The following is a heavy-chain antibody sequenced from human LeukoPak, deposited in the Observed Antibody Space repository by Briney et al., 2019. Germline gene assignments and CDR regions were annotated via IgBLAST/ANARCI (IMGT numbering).Heavy chain of an antibody. D-gene: IGHD7-27*01. CDR1: GFTFGDYA. J-gene: IGHJ4*02. CDR3: TRDRGSSTLGDY. Sequence: GGSLRLSCTVSGFTFGDYAINWVRQAPGKGLEWVGFIRSKAFGETAEYAASVKGRFTISRDDSKSIAYLQMNSLKTEDTAVYYCTRDRGSSTLGDYWGQGTLATVSS. V-gene: IGHV3-49*04. CDR2: IRSKAFGETA.